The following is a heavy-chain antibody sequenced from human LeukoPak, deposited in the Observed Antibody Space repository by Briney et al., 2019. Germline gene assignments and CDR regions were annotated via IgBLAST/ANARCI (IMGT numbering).Heavy chain of an antibody. J-gene: IGHJ4*02. D-gene: IGHD3-22*01. V-gene: IGHV4-59*08. Sequence: SETLSLTCTVSGASISPNYWSWIRLPLGKGLEWIGFGHYSGNSNYNPSLKSRVTISVDTSKSQFSLKLTSVTAADTAVYYCARHDNRGYYSLHYWGQGALVTVSS. CDR2: GHYSGNS. CDR3: ARHDNRGYYSLHY. CDR1: GASISPNY.